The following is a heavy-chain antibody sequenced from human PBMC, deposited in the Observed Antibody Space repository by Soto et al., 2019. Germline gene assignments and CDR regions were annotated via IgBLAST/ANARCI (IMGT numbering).Heavy chain of an antibody. CDR2: ITFSGNTV. Sequence: GSLRLSCAASGFTFSDSYMSGIRQAAGKGLEWISYITFSGNTVYYADSLKGRFTISRDNAKNSLYLQMNRLRAEDTAVYYCARVSWREKYGMDVWGQGTTVTVSS. CDR3: ARVSWREKYGMDV. J-gene: IGHJ6*02. CDR1: GFTFSDSY. V-gene: IGHV3-11*01.